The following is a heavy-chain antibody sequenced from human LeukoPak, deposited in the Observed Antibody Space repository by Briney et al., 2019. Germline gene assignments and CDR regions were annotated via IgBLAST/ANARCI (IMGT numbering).Heavy chain of an antibody. CDR3: ARATEPYSSGWFGEYYYYMDV. CDR1: GYTFTSYD. J-gene: IGHJ6*03. V-gene: IGHV1-8*03. CDR2: MNPNSGNT. D-gene: IGHD6-19*01. Sequence: ASVKVSCKASGYTFTSYDINWVRQATGQGLEWMGWMNPNSGNTGYAQKFQGRVTITRNTSISTAYMELSSLRSEDTAVYYCARATEPYSSGWFGEYYYYMDVWGKGTTVTVSS.